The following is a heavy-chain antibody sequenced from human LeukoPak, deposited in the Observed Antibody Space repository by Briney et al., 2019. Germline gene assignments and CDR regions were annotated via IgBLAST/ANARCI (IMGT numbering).Heavy chain of an antibody. V-gene: IGHV3-74*01. Sequence: GGSLRLSCAASGFTFSSYWMHWVRQAPGKGLMWVSRINSEGSSTRYADSVKGRFTISRDNAKNTLYLQMSSLRAEDTAVYYCARVYSPNYYDGNEAFDIWGQGTMVTVSS. D-gene: IGHD3-22*01. CDR1: GFTFSSYW. CDR2: INSEGSST. J-gene: IGHJ3*02. CDR3: ARVYSPNYYDGNEAFDI.